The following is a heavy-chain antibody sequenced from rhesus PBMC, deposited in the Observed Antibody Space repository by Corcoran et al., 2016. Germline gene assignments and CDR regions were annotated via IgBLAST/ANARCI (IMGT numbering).Heavy chain of an antibody. D-gene: IGHD1-44*02. Sequence: QVQLQESGPGLVKPSETLSLTCAVSGGSISGYYWNWIRQPPGKGLEWIGYIGGRTAHTSSNPSLKGRVTMSPDTSKHQFSLQLGSLPAADPAVYYCARKAYSGSYKDSLDVWGRGVLVTVSS. CDR2: IGGRTAHT. CDR1: GGSISGYY. J-gene: IGHJ5-2*02. CDR3: ARKAYSGSYKDSLDV. V-gene: IGHV4-165*02.